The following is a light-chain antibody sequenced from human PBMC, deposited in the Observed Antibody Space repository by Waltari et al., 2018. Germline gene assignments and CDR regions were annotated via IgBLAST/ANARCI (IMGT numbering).Light chain of an antibody. V-gene: IGKV3-11*01. CDR1: QSVGTY. CDR3: QQRSSWTPHT. CDR2: DAS. J-gene: IGKJ2*01. Sequence: EIVLTQSPATLSLSPGETATLSCRASQSVGTYLAWYQQKPVQAPRLLIYDASNRATGIPDRFRGSVSGTDFTLTIDSLEPEDLALYYCQQRSSWTPHTFGQGARLEIK.